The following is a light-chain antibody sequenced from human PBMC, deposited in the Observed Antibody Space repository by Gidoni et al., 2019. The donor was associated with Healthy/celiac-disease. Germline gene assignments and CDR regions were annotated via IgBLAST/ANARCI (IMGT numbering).Light chain of an antibody. Sequence: QPARTQPASVSGSPGQSITISCTGTSSDVGGYNYVSWYQQHPGKAPKLMIYEVSNRPSGVSNRFSGSKSGNTASLTISGLQAEDEADYYCSSYTSSSTFYVFGTGTKVTVL. CDR3: SSYTSSSTFYV. CDR2: EVS. J-gene: IGLJ1*01. CDR1: SSDVGGYNY. V-gene: IGLV2-14*01.